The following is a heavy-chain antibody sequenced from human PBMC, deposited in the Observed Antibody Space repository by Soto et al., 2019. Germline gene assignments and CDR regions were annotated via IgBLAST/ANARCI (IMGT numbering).Heavy chain of an antibody. CDR1: GFTFSSYG. Sequence: LRLSCAASGFTFSSYGMHWVRQAPGKGLEWVAVIWYDGSNKYYADSVKGRFTISRDNSKNTLYLQMNSLRAEDTAVYYCARDGRIQLWSYYYGMDVWGQGTTVIVSS. J-gene: IGHJ6*02. CDR2: IWYDGSNK. V-gene: IGHV3-33*01. D-gene: IGHD5-18*01. CDR3: ARDGRIQLWSYYYGMDV.